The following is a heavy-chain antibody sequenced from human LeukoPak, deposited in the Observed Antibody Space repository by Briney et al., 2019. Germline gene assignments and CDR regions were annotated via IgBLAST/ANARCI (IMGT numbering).Heavy chain of an antibody. Sequence: GGSLRLSCAASGFTFSSYAMSWVRQAPGKGLEWVSVIHSGDFTYYADSVKGRFTISRDNSKNTLYLQMNSLRAEDTAVYYCARDSLPMAVTGPFDHWGQGALVTVSS. D-gene: IGHD6-19*01. V-gene: IGHV3-23*01. CDR2: IHSGDFT. CDR1: GFTFSSYA. J-gene: IGHJ4*02. CDR3: ARDSLPMAVTGPFDH.